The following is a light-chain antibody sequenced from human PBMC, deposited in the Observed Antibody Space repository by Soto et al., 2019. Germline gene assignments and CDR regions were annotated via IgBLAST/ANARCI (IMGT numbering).Light chain of an antibody. V-gene: IGLV2-14*02. J-gene: IGLJ1*01. CDR1: SSDVGNYNL. CDR3: GSWDSSLSAYV. Sequence: QSALTQPASVSGSPGQSITISCTGTSSDVGNYNLVSWYQQHPGKAPKLMIYDDDKRPSGIPDRFSGSKSGTSATLGITGFQTGDEADYYCGSWDSSLSAYVFATGTKVTVL. CDR2: DDD.